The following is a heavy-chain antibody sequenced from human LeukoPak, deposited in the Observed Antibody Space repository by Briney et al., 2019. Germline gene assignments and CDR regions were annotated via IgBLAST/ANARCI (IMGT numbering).Heavy chain of an antibody. CDR3: AADDSSGYYDY. Sequence: SETLSLTCTVSGGSISSYYWSWIRQPPGKGLEWIGYIYYSGSTNYNPSLKSRVTISVDTSKNQFSPKLSSVTAADTAVYYCAADDSSGYYDYWGQGTLVTVSS. D-gene: IGHD3-22*01. J-gene: IGHJ4*02. V-gene: IGHV4-59*08. CDR1: GGSISSYY. CDR2: IYYSGST.